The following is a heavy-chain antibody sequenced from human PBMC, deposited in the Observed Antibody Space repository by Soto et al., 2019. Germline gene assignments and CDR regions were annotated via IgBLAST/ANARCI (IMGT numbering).Heavy chain of an antibody. V-gene: IGHV3-74*01. CDR3: ARATTVTTVEAFDI. D-gene: IGHD4-17*01. J-gene: IGHJ3*02. CDR2: INSDGSST. CDR1: GFTFSSYW. Sequence: EVQLVESGGGLVQPGGSLRLSCAASGFTFSSYWMHWVRQAPGKGLVWVSRINSDGSSTSYADSVKGRFTISRDNAKNTLYLQMNSLIAEDTAVYYCARATTVTTVEAFDIWGQGTTVTVSS.